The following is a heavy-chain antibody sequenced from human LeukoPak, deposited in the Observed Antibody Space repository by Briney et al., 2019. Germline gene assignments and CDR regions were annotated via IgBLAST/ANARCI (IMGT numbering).Heavy chain of an antibody. CDR2: ISSSGGST. V-gene: IGHV3-23*01. J-gene: IGHJ4*02. D-gene: IGHD3-22*01. Sequence: AGGSLRLSCAASGFTLSSYAISWVRQAPGKGLEWVSVISSSGGSTYYADSVKGRFTISRDNSKNTLYLQMNSLRAEDTAVYYCAKGARYDSSGYLDYWGQGTLVTVSS. CDR1: GFTLSSYA. CDR3: AKGARYDSSGYLDY.